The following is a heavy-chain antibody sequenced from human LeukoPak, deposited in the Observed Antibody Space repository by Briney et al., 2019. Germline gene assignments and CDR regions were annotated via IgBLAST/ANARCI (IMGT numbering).Heavy chain of an antibody. CDR1: GDRVSSNSAA. V-gene: IGHV6-1*01. CDR3: ARGELLREYYFDY. Sequence: SQTLSLTCAISGDRVSSNSAAWNWIRQSPSRGLEWLGRTYYRSKWYNDYAVSVKSRITINPDTSKNQFSLQLNSVTPDDSAVYYCARGELLREYYFDYWGQGTLVTVSS. CDR2: TYYRSKWYN. D-gene: IGHD1-26*01. J-gene: IGHJ4*02.